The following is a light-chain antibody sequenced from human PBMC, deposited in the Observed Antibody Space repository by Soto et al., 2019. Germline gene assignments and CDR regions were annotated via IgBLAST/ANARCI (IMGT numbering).Light chain of an antibody. CDR1: QSISSW. Sequence: IQMAQTPSTQRASVGDRVTITCRASQSISSWLAWYQQKPGKAPKLLIYDASSLESGVPSRFSGSGSGTDFTLTISSLQPEDFATYYCQQSYSTRGTFGQGTKVDI. V-gene: IGKV1-5*01. CDR3: QQSYSTRGT. CDR2: DAS. J-gene: IGKJ1*01.